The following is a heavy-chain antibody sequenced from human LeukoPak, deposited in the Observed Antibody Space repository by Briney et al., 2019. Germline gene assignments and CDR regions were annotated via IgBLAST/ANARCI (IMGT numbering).Heavy chain of an antibody. CDR3: ATVGVGWVAFEY. D-gene: IGHD3-16*01. V-gene: IGHV3-23*01. Sequence: GGSLRLSCAAPGFMFGHSAMTWVRPTPGEGRGWVSGISESGGATYYAGSAKGRFTISRDNSKNTLYLQMNSLRSDDTAVYYCATVGVGWVAFEYWGQGALVTVSS. CDR2: ISESGGAT. CDR1: GFMFGHSA. J-gene: IGHJ4*02.